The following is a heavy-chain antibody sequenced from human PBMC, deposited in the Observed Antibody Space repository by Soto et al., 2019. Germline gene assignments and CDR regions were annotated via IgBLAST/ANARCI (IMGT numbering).Heavy chain of an antibody. J-gene: IGHJ6*02. CDR1: GYTFTGYY. D-gene: IGHD3-3*01. Sequence: VKVSCKASGYTFTGYYMHWVRQAPGQGLEWMGWINPNSGGTNYAQRFQGWVTMTRDTSISTAYMELSRLRSDDTAVYYCARMGTSITIFGDYYYGMDVWGQGTTVTVSS. V-gene: IGHV1-2*04. CDR3: ARMGTSITIFGDYYYGMDV. CDR2: INPNSGGT.